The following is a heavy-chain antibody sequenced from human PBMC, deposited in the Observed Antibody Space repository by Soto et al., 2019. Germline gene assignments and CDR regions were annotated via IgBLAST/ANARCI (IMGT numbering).Heavy chain of an antibody. CDR3: ATNGGYYDTSGPKYFPH. CDR2: IYYSGTT. D-gene: IGHD3-10*01. Sequence: SETLSLTCTVSGGSIRTGGYYWSWIRQHPGKGLECIGYIYYSGTTYYNPSLESRITISVDASKSQFSLKLSSVTAADTAVYYCATNGGYYDTSGPKYFPHWGLGTLVTVSS. CDR1: GGSIRTGGYY. V-gene: IGHV4-31*03. J-gene: IGHJ1*01.